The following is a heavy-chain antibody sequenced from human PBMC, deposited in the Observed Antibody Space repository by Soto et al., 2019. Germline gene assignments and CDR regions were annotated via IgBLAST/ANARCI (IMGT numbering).Heavy chain of an antibody. D-gene: IGHD6-19*01. CDR2: IYPGDSEI. J-gene: IGHJ4*02. CDR1: GYSFTSYW. V-gene: IGHV5-51*01. Sequence: GASLKISCKASGYSFTSYWIGWVRQMPGKGLEWMGIIYPGDSEIRYSPAFQGQVTMSADKSTTTAYLQWSSLKASDTAMYYCVRSANGGWYMFDYWGLGIPVTVSS. CDR3: VRSANGGWYMFDY.